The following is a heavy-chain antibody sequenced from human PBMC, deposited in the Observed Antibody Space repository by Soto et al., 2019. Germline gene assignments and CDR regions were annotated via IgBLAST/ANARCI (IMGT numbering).Heavy chain of an antibody. D-gene: IGHD6-19*01. J-gene: IGHJ6*02. CDR3: ARVTVSGTMSIYGLDV. Sequence: ASVKVSCKASGYGFTGHYLHWVRQAPGQGLEWVGAINPKNGDTHYAQKFQDWVTLTRDTSISTAYMELNRLKFDDTAVYHCARVTVSGTMSIYGLDVWGQGTTVTVSS. V-gene: IGHV1-2*04. CDR2: INPKNGDT. CDR1: GYGFTGHY.